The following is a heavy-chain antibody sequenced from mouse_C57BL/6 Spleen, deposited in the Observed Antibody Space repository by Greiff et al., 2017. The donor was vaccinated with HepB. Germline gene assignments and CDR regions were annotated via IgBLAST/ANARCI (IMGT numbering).Heavy chain of an antibody. Sequence: VKLVESGPELVKPGASVKISCKASGYAFSSSWMNWVKQRPGKGLEWIGRIYPGDGDTNYNGKFKGKATLTADKSSSTAYIQLSSLTSEDSAVYFCARYHPVVPYAMDYWGQGTSVTVSS. J-gene: IGHJ4*01. CDR2: IYPGDGDT. V-gene: IGHV1-82*01. D-gene: IGHD1-1*01. CDR3: ARYHPVVPYAMDY. CDR1: GYAFSSSW.